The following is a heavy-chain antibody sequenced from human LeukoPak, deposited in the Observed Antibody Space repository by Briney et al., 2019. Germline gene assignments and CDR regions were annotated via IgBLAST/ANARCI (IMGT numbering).Heavy chain of an antibody. J-gene: IGHJ4*02. Sequence: PGGSLTLSCAASGFTFSTYAMSWVRQAPGKGLEWVSAISGSGGSTYYADSVKGRFTISRDNSKNTLYLQMNSLRVEDTAVYYCASARGDYYFDYWGQGTLVTVSS. D-gene: IGHD5-24*01. CDR1: GFTFSTYA. CDR2: ISGSGGST. V-gene: IGHV3-23*01. CDR3: ASARGDYYFDY.